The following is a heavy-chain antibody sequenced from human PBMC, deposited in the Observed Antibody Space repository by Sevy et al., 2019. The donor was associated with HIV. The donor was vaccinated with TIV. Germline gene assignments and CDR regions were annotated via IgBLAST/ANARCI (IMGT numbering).Heavy chain of an antibody. CDR2: FSFGCGKI. V-gene: IGHV3-23*01. CDR3: AREGCTKPHDY. J-gene: IGHJ4*02. D-gene: IGHD2-8*01. Sequence: GGSLRLSCAASGFTFSKYSMSWIRQTPGKGLEWVSTFSFGCGKINYADSVKGRFTISRDDSRNTFYLQMNSLRAEDTAIYCCAREGCTKPHDYWGQGTVVTVS. CDR1: GFTFSKYS.